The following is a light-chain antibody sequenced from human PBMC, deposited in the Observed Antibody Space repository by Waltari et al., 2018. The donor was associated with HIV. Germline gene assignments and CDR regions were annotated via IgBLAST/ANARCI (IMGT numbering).Light chain of an antibody. CDR2: AAS. J-gene: IGKJ1*01. V-gene: IGKV1-NL1*01. CDR3: QQYYETPRT. CDR1: QVVRNS. Sequence: EIQLTQSPSSLSASIGDRVTITCRASQVVRNSLAWYQQKPGKAPQLLVYAASTVHSGVLSRFSGRDSGTDYTLTISSLQPEDFSTYYCQQYYETPRTSGQGTKVEMK.